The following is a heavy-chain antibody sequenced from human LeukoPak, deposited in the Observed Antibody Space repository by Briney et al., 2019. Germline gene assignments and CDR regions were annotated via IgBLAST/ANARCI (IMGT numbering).Heavy chain of an antibody. D-gene: IGHD6-19*01. CDR3: ARGSYSSGWYLDY. CDR1: GFTFSSYS. CDR2: ISSSSSYI. V-gene: IGHV3-21*01. Sequence: GRSLRLSCAASGFTFSSYSMNWVRQAPGKGLEWVSSISSSSSYIYYADSVKGRFTISRDNAKNSLYLQMNSLRAEDTAVYYCARGSYSSGWYLDYWGQGTLVTVSS. J-gene: IGHJ4*02.